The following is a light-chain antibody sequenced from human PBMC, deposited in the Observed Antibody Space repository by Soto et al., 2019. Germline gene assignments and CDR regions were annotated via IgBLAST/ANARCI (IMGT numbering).Light chain of an antibody. CDR1: SSDVGSYDY. J-gene: IGLJ1*01. V-gene: IGLV2-14*01. CDR3: SSYTSSSTLYV. CDR2: EVS. Sequence: QSALTQPASVSGSPGQSITISCTGTSSDVGSYDYVSWYQQHPGKAPKLMIYEVSNRPSGVSNHFSGSKSGNTASLTISGLQAEDGADYYCSSYTSSSTLYVFGTGTRSPS.